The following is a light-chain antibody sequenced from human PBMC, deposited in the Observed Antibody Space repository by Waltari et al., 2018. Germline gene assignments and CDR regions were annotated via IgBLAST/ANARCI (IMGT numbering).Light chain of an antibody. V-gene: IGKV1-39*01. CDR1: QSISSY. CDR3: QQSYSTPWT. J-gene: IGKJ1*01. CDR2: TAS. Sequence: LSASVGDRVTITCRASQSISSYLNWYQQKPGKAPKLLIYTASSLQSGVPSRFSGSGSGTDFTLTISSLQPEDFATYYCQQSYSTPWTFGQGTKVEIK.